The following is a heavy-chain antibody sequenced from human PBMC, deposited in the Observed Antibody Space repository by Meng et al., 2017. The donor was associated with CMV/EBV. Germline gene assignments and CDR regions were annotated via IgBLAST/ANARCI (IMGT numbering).Heavy chain of an antibody. CDR2: IYYSGST. D-gene: IGHD3-22*01. CDR3: ARGVVTMIVVYDP. CDR1: GGSISSSSYY. J-gene: IGHJ5*02. Sequence: QLQLQESGPGLVKPSGTPALTCTVSGGSISSSSYYWGWIRQPPGKGLEWIGSIYYSGSTYYNPSLKSRVTISVDTSKNQFSLKLSSVTAADTAVYYCARGVVTMIVVYDPWGQGTLVTVSS. V-gene: IGHV4-39*07.